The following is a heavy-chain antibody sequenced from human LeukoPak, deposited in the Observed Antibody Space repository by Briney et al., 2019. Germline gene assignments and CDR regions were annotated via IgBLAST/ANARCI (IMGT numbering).Heavy chain of an antibody. CDR2: ISHDGSNE. V-gene: IGHV3-30*18. CDR3: AKVNYYDSSGYLDY. J-gene: IGHJ4*02. CDR1: GFTFSSYG. Sequence: PGGSLRLSCTASGFTFSSYGMHWVRQAPGKGLEWVAVISHDGSNEYYADSVKGRFTISRDNSKNTLYLQMDSLRVEETAVFYCAKVNYYDSSGYLDYWGQGTLVTVSS. D-gene: IGHD3-22*01.